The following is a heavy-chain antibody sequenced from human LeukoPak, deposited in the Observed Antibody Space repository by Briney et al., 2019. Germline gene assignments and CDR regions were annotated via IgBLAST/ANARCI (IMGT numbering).Heavy chain of an antibody. D-gene: IGHD6-19*01. CDR2: IYGDGSFT. CDR3: ARAYKDRSLAGKKEFFQH. J-gene: IGHJ1*01. V-gene: IGHV3-74*01. CDR1: GFTFSNFW. Sequence: PGGSLRLSCAASGFTFSNFWMHWVRQAPGKGLVWVALIYGDGSFTRYADSVKGRFTISRDNANNFLYLQMNSLRAEDTALYYCARAYKDRSLAGKKEFFQHWGQGTLVTVSS.